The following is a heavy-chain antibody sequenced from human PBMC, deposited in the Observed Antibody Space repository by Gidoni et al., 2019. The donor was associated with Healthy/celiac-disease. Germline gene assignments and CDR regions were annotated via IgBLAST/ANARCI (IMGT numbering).Heavy chain of an antibody. CDR1: GFTFSRYA. CDR2: ISGSGGST. V-gene: IGHV3-23*01. CDR3: AKNPGIAAAGLFDY. J-gene: IGHJ4*02. Sequence: EVQLLESGGGLVQPGGSLRLSRAAAGFTFSRYAISWFSQAPGKGLELVSAISGSGGSTYYADSVRGRFTISRDNSKNTLYLQMNSLRAEDTATVYYCAKNPGIAAAGLFDYWGQGTLVTVSS. D-gene: IGHD6-25*01.